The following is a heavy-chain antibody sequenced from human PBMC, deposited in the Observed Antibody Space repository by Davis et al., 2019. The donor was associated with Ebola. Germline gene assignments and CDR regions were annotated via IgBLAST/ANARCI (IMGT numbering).Heavy chain of an antibody. CDR2: ISYDGSNK. V-gene: IGHV3-30*18. CDR1: GFTFSSYG. CDR3: AKALQDIVVVPAASYYYYYGMDV. J-gene: IGHJ6*02. Sequence: GESLKISCAASGFTFSSYGMHWVRQAPGKGLEWVAVISYDGSNKYYADSVKGRFTISRDNSKNTLYLQMNSLRAEDTAVYYCAKALQDIVVVPAASYYYYYGMDVWGQGTTVTVSS. D-gene: IGHD2-2*01.